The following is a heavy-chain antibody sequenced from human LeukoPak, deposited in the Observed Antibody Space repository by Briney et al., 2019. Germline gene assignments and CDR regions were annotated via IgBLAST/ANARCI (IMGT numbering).Heavy chain of an antibody. V-gene: IGHV1-69*02. D-gene: IGHD1-26*01. CDR3: ASPKAVGAIFDY. Sequence: SVKVSCKASGGTFSSYTISWVRQAPGQGLEWMGRIIPILGIANYAQKFQGRVTITADKSTSTAYMELSSLRSEDTAVCYCASPKAVGAIFDYWGQGTLVTVSS. CDR1: GGTFSSYT. J-gene: IGHJ4*02. CDR2: IIPILGIA.